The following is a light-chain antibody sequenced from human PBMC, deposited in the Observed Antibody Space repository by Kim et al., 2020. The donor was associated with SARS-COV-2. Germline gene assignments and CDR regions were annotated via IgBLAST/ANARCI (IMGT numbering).Light chain of an antibody. V-gene: IGKV2-30*01. Sequence: PAPSACMSSQSLVYSNGNTYLNWFHQRPGQAPRRLIYHVSNRDSGVPDRFSGSGSGTDFTLKISRVEAEDVGVYYCMQGTHWPLTFGGGTKVDIK. CDR3: MQGTHWPLT. CDR1: QSLVYSNGNTY. J-gene: IGKJ4*01. CDR2: HVS.